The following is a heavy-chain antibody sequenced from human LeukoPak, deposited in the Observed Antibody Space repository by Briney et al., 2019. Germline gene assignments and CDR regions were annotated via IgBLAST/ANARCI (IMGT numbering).Heavy chain of an antibody. J-gene: IGHJ5*02. Sequence: SETLSLTCTVSGGSISSYYWSRIRQPAGKGLEWIGRIYTSGSTNYNPSLKSRVTMSVDTSKNQFSLKLSSVTAADTAVYYCARDEGVRGARLFDPWGQGTLVTVSS. CDR3: ARDEGVRGARLFDP. CDR2: IYTSGST. D-gene: IGHD3-10*01. V-gene: IGHV4-4*07. CDR1: GGSISSYY.